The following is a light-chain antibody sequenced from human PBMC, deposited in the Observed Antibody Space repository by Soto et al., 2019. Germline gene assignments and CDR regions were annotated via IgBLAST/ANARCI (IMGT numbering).Light chain of an antibody. Sequence: IQVIQVPSSLSASVGDRVTITCRASQGISSYLGWYQQKPGKAPNLLTYAASTLQSGVPSRFSGGGSGTDCTLTISSLQPEDFAVYYCQQYDYWPRTFGQGTKVDI. V-gene: IGKV1-9*01. CDR1: QGISSY. CDR2: AAS. CDR3: QQYDYWPRT. J-gene: IGKJ1*01.